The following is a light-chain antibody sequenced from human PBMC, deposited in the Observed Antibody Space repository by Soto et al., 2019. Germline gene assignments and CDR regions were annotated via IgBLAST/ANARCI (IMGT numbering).Light chain of an antibody. J-gene: IGLJ1*01. CDR3: IFYTFTGTLDV. V-gene: IGLV2-14*01. Sequence: QSVLTKPASVSGSPGQSITISCTGSSSDVGGHNYVSWYQQHPGKAPKLMIYEVTKRPSGASNRFSGSKSGNTASLIISGLQAGDEADYYCIFYTFTGTLDVFGPGTKGT. CDR1: SSDVGGHNY. CDR2: EVT.